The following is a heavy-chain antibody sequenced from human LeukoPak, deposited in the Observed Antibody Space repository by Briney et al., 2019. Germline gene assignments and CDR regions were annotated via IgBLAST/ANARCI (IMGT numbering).Heavy chain of an antibody. CDR1: GFTVSSNY. Sequence: GGSLRLSCAASGFTVSSNYMSWVRQAPGKGLEWVANIKQDGSEKYYVDSVKGRFTISRDNAKNSLYLQMNSLRAEDTAVYYCARDLSDFWSGYYPDAFDIWGQGTMVTVSS. D-gene: IGHD3-3*01. CDR2: IKQDGSEK. V-gene: IGHV3-7*01. J-gene: IGHJ3*02. CDR3: ARDLSDFWSGYYPDAFDI.